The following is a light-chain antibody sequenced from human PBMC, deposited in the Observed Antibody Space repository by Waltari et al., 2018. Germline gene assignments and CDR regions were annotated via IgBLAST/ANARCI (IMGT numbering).Light chain of an antibody. V-gene: IGLV1-51*02. CDR2: ENS. CDR3: GTWDSSLSGAV. CDR1: SSNIGNNY. J-gene: IGLJ7*01. Sequence: QSVLTQPPSVSAAPGQRVTISCSGGSSNIGNNYVSWYRQFPGTATKLLIYENSERPCGIPGRFPGPKSGTSATLDITGLQAGDEADYYCGTWDSSLSGAVFGGGTHLTVL.